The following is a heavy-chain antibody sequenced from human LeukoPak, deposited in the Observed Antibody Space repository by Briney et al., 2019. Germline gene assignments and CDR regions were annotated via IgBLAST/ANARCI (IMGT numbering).Heavy chain of an antibody. CDR3: ASGNWRYYFDY. CDR2: IYYSGST. CDR1: GGSISSYY. D-gene: IGHD1-1*01. V-gene: IGHV4-59*01. Sequence: SETLSLTCTVSGGSISSYYWSWIRQPPGKGLEWIGYIYYSGSTNYNPSLKSRVTISVDTSKNQFSLKLSSVTAADTAVYYCASGNWRYYFDYWGQGTLVTVSS. J-gene: IGHJ4*02.